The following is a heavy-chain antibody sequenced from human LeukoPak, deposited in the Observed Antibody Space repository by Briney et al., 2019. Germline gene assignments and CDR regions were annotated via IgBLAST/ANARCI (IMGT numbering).Heavy chain of an antibody. CDR2: ISGYNGNT. Sequence: GASVKVSCKASGYTFTSYGIIWVRQAPGQGLEWMGWISGYNGNTNYAQKLQGRVTMTRDTSTSTVYMKLSSLRSEDTAVYYCAREIRIQLWIGFDYWGQGTLVTVSS. J-gene: IGHJ4*02. V-gene: IGHV1-18*01. D-gene: IGHD5-18*01. CDR1: GYTFTSYG. CDR3: AREIRIQLWIGFDY.